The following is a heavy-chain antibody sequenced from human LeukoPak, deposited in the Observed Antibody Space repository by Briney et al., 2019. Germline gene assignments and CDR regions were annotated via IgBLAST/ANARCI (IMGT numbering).Heavy chain of an antibody. Sequence: ASVKVSCKASGYTFTSYGISWVRQAPGQGLEWMGWISAYNGNTNYAQKLQGRVTMTTDTSTSTAYMELRSLRSDDTAVYYCARDSGYCSSTSCPSGYWGQGTLVTVSS. CDR1: GYTFTSYG. J-gene: IGHJ4*02. V-gene: IGHV1-18*01. CDR2: ISAYNGNT. CDR3: ARDSGYCSSTSCPSGY. D-gene: IGHD2-2*01.